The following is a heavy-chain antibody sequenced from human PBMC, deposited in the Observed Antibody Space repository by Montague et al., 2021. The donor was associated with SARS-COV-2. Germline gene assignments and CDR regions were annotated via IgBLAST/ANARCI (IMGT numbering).Heavy chain of an antibody. V-gene: IGHV4-39*01. CDR2: IYYSGST. CDR1: GGSISSSSYY. Sequence: SETLSLTCTVSGGSISSSSYYWGWIRQPPGKGLEWIGSIYYSGSTYYNPSLKSRVTISVDTSKNQFSLKLSSVTAADTAVYYCGRQGSSSSGYGGYYYGMDVWGPGTTVTVSS. CDR3: GRQGSSSSGYGGYYYGMDV. D-gene: IGHD6-13*01. J-gene: IGHJ6*02.